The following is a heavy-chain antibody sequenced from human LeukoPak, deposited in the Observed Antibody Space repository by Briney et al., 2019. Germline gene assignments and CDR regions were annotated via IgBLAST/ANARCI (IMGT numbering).Heavy chain of an antibody. V-gene: IGHV4-30-2*01. CDR3: ARTSYSSSWVFDY. CDR2: IYHSGST. J-gene: IGHJ4*02. Sequence: PSETLSLTCAVSGGSISSGGYSWSWIRQPPGKGLEWLGYIYHSGSTYYNPSLKSRVTISADRSKNQFFLELSSVTAADTAVYFCARTSYSSSWVFDYWGQGTLVTVSS. CDR1: GGSISSGGYS. D-gene: IGHD6-13*01.